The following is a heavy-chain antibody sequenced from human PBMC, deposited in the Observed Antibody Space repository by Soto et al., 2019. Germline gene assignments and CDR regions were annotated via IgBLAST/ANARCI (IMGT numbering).Heavy chain of an antibody. CDR3: ARAAWIKGRQEYFYYFDY. CDR2: IYYSGST. D-gene: IGHD5-12*01. CDR1: GGSISRGDSY. J-gene: IGHJ4*02. V-gene: IGHV4-30-4*01. Sequence: SETLSLTCTVSGGSISRGDSYWTWIRQPPGKGLEWIGYIYYSGSTYYIPSLKSRVTMSVDTSKNQFSLKLSSVTAADTAVYCCARAAWIKGRQEYFYYFDYWGQGTLVTVSS.